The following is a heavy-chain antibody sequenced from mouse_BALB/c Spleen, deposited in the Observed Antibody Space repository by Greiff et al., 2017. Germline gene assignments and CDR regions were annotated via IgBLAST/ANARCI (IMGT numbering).Heavy chain of an antibody. CDR1: GFSLTGYG. D-gene: IGHD2-1*01. J-gene: IGHJ3*01. Sequence: VQLVESGPGLVAPSQSLSITCTVSGFSLTGYGVNWVRQPPGKGLEWLGMIWGDGSTDYNSALKSRLSISKDNSKSQVFLKMNSLQTDDTARYYCARDGNYGNYVFAYWGQGTLVTVSA. CDR3: ARDGNYGNYVFAY. V-gene: IGHV2-6-7*01. CDR2: IWGDGST.